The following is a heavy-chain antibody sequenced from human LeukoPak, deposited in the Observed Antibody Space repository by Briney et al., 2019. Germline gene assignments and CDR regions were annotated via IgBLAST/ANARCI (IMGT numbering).Heavy chain of an antibody. CDR1: VGSISNYY. CDR2: IYTSGST. CDR3: AREYCSSSSCFHYSYYYFMDV. V-gene: IGHV4-4*07. D-gene: IGHD2-2*01. Sequence: PSETLSLTCTVSVGSISNYYWSWIRQPAGKGLEWIGRIYTSGSTNYNPSLESRVTMSVDTSKNQFSLKLTSVTAADTAVYYCAREYCSSSSCFHYSYYYFMDVWGKGTKVTVSS. J-gene: IGHJ6*04.